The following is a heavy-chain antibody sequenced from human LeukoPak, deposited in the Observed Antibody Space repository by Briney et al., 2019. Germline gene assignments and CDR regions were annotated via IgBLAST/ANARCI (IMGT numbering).Heavy chain of an antibody. D-gene: IGHD3-22*01. V-gene: IGHV1-69*04. J-gene: IGHJ4*02. Sequence: SVKVSCKASGGTFSSYAISWVRQAPGQGLEWMGRIIPILGIANYAQKFQGRVTITADKSTSTAYMELSSLRSEDTAVYYCARDLPKYYYDSSVYFDYWGQGTLVTVSS. CDR1: GGTFSSYA. CDR3: ARDLPKYYYDSSVYFDY. CDR2: IIPILGIA.